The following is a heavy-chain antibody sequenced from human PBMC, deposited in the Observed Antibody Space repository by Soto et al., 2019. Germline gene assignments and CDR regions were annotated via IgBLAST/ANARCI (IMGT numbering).Heavy chain of an antibody. CDR2: ISGSGGST. D-gene: IGHD1-26*01. Sequence: GGSLRLSCAASGFTFSNYAMSWVRQAPGKGLEWVSAISGSGGSTYYADSVKGRFTISRDNSKNTLYLQMYSLRAEDTAVYYCAKYIYSGSYLEPFDIWGQGTMVTVSS. J-gene: IGHJ3*02. V-gene: IGHV3-23*01. CDR3: AKYIYSGSYLEPFDI. CDR1: GFTFSNYA.